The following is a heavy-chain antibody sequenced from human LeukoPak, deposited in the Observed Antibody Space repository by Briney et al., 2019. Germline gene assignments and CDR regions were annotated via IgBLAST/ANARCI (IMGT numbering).Heavy chain of an antibody. CDR3: ARGTSMITFGVPFDY. CDR1: GFTFSNYE. D-gene: IGHD3-16*01. J-gene: IGHJ4*02. Sequence: GGSLRLSCAASGFTFSNYEMNWVRQAPGKGLEWVSYISSSGSTIYYADSVKGRFTISRDNAKNSLYLQMNSLRAEDTAVYYCARGTSMITFGVPFDYWGQGTLVTVSS. CDR2: ISSSGSTI. V-gene: IGHV3-48*03.